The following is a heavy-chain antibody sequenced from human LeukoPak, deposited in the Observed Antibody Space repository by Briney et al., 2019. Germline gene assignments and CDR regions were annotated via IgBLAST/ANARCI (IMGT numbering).Heavy chain of an antibody. CDR2: ISCNSGSI. CDR3: AIDMEQQLAIDD. Sequence: GSSLRLSCEASGFTFNGYSMHWVRQAPGQGLEWMSGISCNSGSIGYADSVKGRFTISRDEAKISLYLQMTSLRAEDTALYYCAIDMEQQLAIDDWGQGTLVTLSS. CDR1: GFTFNGYS. J-gene: IGHJ4*02. V-gene: IGHV3-9*01. D-gene: IGHD6-13*01.